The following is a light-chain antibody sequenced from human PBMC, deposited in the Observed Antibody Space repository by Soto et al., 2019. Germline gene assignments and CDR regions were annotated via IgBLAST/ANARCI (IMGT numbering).Light chain of an antibody. J-gene: IGKJ2*01. CDR2: DAS. Sequence: EIVMTQSPVTLSLSPGERATLSCRASQSVSSFLAWYQQKPGQAPRLLIYDASNRATGIPARFSGSGSGTDFTLTISSLEPEDFAVYYCQQRSTWPLFTFGQGTKLEI. CDR1: QSVSSF. V-gene: IGKV3-11*01. CDR3: QQRSTWPLFT.